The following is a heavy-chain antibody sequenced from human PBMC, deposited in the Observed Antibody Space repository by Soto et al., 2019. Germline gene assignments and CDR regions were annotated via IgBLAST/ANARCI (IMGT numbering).Heavy chain of an antibody. J-gene: IGHJ5*02. CDR3: ARDLTYGDYPGYNWFDP. Sequence: PGGSLRLSCAASGFTFSSYWMSWVRQAPGKGLEWVANIKQDGSEKYYVDSVKGRLTISRDNAKNSLYLQMNSLRAEDTAVYYCARDLTYGDYPGYNWFDPWGQGTLVTVSS. CDR1: GFTFSSYW. D-gene: IGHD4-17*01. V-gene: IGHV3-7*01. CDR2: IKQDGSEK.